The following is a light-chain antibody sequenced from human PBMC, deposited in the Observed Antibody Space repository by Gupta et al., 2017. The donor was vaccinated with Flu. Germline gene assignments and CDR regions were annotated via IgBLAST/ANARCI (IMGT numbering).Light chain of an antibody. CDR1: QSISSY. V-gene: IGKV1-39*01. CDR2: AAS. J-gene: IGKJ1*01. CDR3: QQSSSVPET. Sequence: DIQMTQSPSSLSASVGDRVTITCRASQSISSYLNWYQQKPGKAPKLLIYAASSLQSGVPSRFSGSGSGTDFTLTISSLQPEDFTTYFCQQSSSVPETFGQGTRVEFK.